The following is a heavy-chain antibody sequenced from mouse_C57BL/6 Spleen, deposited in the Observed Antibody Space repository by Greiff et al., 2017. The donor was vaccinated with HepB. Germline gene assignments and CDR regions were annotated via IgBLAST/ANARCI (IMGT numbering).Heavy chain of an antibody. CDR1: GYTFTDYY. V-gene: IGHV1-19*01. J-gene: IGHJ3*01. CDR2: INPYNGGT. CDR3: ARAYYGSSEGFAY. D-gene: IGHD1-1*01. Sequence: EVQLQQSGPVLVKPGASVKMSCKASGYTFTDYYMNWVKQSHGKSLEWIGVINPYNGGTSYNQKFKGKATLTVDKSSSTAYMELNSLTSEDSAVYYCARAYYGSSEGFAYWGQGTLVTVSA.